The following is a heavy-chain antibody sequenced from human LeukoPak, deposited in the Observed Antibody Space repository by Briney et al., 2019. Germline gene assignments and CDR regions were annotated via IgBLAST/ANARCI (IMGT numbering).Heavy chain of an antibody. V-gene: IGHV4-61*01. CDR3: ARAYVDTAMVTGYYYYMDV. CDR2: IYYSGST. D-gene: IGHD5-18*01. CDR1: GGSIKSDSYY. Sequence: SETLSLSCTVSGGSIKSDSYYWGWIRQPPGKGLEWIGYIYYSGSTNYNPSLKSRVTISVDTSKNQFSLKLSSVTAADTAVYYCARAYVDTAMVTGYYYYMDVWGKGTTVTVSS. J-gene: IGHJ6*03.